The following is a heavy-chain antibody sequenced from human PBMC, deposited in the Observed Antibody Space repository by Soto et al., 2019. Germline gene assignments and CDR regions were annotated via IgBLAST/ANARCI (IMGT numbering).Heavy chain of an antibody. J-gene: IGHJ4*02. CDR2: IWYDGSNK. D-gene: IGHD6-19*01. CDR3: ARDCAGYSSGWYQRGGFDY. Sequence: QVQLVESGGGVVQPGRSLRLSCAASGFTFSSYGMHWVRQAPGKGLEWVAVIWYDGSNKYYADSVKGRFTISRDNSKXXLXXQMSRLRAEDAAVYYCARDCAGYSSGWYQRGGFDYWGQGTLVTVSS. V-gene: IGHV3-33*01. CDR1: GFTFSSYG.